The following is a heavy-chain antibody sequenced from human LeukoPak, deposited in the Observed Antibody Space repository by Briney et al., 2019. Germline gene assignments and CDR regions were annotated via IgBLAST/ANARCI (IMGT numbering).Heavy chain of an antibody. J-gene: IGHJ4*02. CDR1: GGSINNDDYY. Sequence: SQTLSLTCTVSGGSINNDDYYWSWIRQPPGKGLEWIGYIYYSGSTYYNPSLKSRVTISIDTSKNQFSLRLNSVTAADTAVYYCARARYYDSSGYYFLDYWGQGTLVTVSS. V-gene: IGHV4-30-4*01. CDR2: IYYSGST. CDR3: ARARYYDSSGYYFLDY. D-gene: IGHD3-22*01.